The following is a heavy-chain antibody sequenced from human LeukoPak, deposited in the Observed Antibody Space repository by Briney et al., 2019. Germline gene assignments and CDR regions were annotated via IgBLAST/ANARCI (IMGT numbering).Heavy chain of an antibody. Sequence: SETLSLTCTVSGGFINSYYWSWIRQPAGKGLEWIGRVYTSGITNYNPSLKSRITMSVDTSKNQFSLKLTSVTAADTAVYYCARHNGFDRGYYYYMDAWGKGTTVTVSS. CDR1: GGFINSYY. J-gene: IGHJ6*03. CDR2: VYTSGIT. V-gene: IGHV4-4*07. CDR3: ARHNGFDRGYYYYMDA. D-gene: IGHD3-9*01.